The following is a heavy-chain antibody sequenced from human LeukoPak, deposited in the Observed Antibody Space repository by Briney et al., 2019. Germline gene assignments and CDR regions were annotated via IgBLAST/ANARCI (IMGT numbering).Heavy chain of an antibody. CDR3: ARGRTSSGWYAGVHY. Sequence: PGGSLRLSCAASGFTFSSYSMNWVRQAPGKGLEWVSSISSSSSYIYYADSVKGRFTISRDNAKNSLYMQMNSLRAGDTAVYYCARGRTSSGWYAGVHYWGQGTLVTVSS. CDR1: GFTFSSYS. D-gene: IGHD6-19*01. J-gene: IGHJ4*02. CDR2: ISSSSSYI. V-gene: IGHV3-21*01.